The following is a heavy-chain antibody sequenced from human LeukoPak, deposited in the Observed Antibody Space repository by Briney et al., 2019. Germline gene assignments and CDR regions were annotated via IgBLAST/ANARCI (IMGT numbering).Heavy chain of an antibody. D-gene: IGHD5-18*01. Sequence: GGSLRLSCAASGFTFSGSALHWVRQPPGKGLEWLGRIRSKPNIYATAYAASVRGRFTISRDDSKSTTYLQMSGLKTEDTAVYYCTQTVDTALVDFFDPWGQGTLVTVSS. J-gene: IGHJ5*02. V-gene: IGHV3-73*01. CDR3: TQTVDTALVDFFDP. CDR2: IRSKPNIYAT. CDR1: GFTFSGSA.